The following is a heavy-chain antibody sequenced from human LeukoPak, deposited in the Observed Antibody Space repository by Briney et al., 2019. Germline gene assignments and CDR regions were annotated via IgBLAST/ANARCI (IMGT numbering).Heavy chain of an antibody. CDR2: ISYDGSNK. V-gene: IGHV3-30*18. CDR3: AKGITITFDY. Sequence: GGSLRLSCAASGFSFSSYGIHWVRQAPGKGLEWVSFISYDGSNKYYADSVKGRFTISRDNSKNTLYLQMNSLRAEDTAVYYCAKGITITFDYWGQGTLVTVSS. D-gene: IGHD3-10*01. J-gene: IGHJ4*02. CDR1: GFSFSSYG.